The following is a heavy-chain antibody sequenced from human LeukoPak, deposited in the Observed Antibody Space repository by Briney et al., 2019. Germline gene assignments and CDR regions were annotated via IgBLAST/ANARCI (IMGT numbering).Heavy chain of an antibody. CDR2: IYYSGST. D-gene: IGHD1-7*01. Sequence: PSETLSLTCTVSGGSITNYYWSWIRQPPGKGLEWIGSIYYSGSTYYNPSLKSRVTISVDTSKNQFSLKLSSVTAADTAVYYCARGNNWNYEYWGQGTLVTVSS. V-gene: IGHV4-59*12. J-gene: IGHJ4*02. CDR3: ARGNNWNYEY. CDR1: GGSITNYY.